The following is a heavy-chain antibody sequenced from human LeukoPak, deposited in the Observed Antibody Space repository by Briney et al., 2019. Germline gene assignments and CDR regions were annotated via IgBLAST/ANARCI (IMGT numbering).Heavy chain of an antibody. V-gene: IGHV4-34*01. CDR1: GVSFSGYY. CDR3: ARHGVGKLHYYYYYMDV. D-gene: IGHD1-26*01. Sequence: SETLSLTCAVYGVSFSGYYRSWIRQPPGKGLEWIGEINHSGSTNYNPSLKSRVTISVDTSKNQFSLKLSSVTAADTAVYYCARHGVGKLHYYYYYMDVWGKGTTVTISS. CDR2: INHSGST. J-gene: IGHJ6*03.